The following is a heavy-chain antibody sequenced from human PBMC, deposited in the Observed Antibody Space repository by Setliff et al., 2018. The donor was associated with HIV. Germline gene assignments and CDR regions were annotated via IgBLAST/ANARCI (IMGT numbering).Heavy chain of an antibody. CDR2: INPNSGGT. J-gene: IGHJ3*02. Sequence: ASVKVSCKASGYTFSDYYMHWVRQAPGQGLEWMGWINPNSGGTNYAQKFQGRVNMTRDTSISTTYMELSRLRSDDTAVYYCARDPGYKTTWYGVFDIWGQGTMVTVAS. CDR3: ARDPGYKTTWYGVFDI. CDR1: GYTFSDYY. D-gene: IGHD1-20*01. V-gene: IGHV1-2*02.